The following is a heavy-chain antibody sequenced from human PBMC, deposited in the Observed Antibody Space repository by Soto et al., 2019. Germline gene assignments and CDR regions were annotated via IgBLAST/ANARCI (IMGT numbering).Heavy chain of an antibody. CDR2: IANDGSDE. J-gene: IGHJ2*01. CDR1: GFIFTSYG. D-gene: IGHD2-15*01. Sequence: ESGGGVVQPGRSLRLSCVASGFIFTSYGIHWVRQAPGKGLEWVAVIANDGSDEYYADSVKGRFTVSRDNSKSTGYLQMNSLRAEDTAVYFCAKEMATQPIGWYFDLWGRGTLVTVSS. CDR3: AKEMATQPIGWYFDL. V-gene: IGHV3-30*18.